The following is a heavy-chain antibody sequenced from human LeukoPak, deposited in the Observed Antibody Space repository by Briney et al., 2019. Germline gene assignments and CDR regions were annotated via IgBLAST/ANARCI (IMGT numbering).Heavy chain of an antibody. J-gene: IGHJ4*02. D-gene: IGHD5-18*01. V-gene: IGHV4-34*01. CDR2: INHTGST. CDR1: GGSFSSYY. Sequence: AETLCLTCAVYGGSFSSYYWSWIRQPPGKGLEWIGEINHTGSTNYNPSLKSRVTISVDTSKNQFSLKLSSVTAADTAVYYCARGRKRTAMVTRGNYFDYWGQGTLVTVSS. CDR3: ARGRKRTAMVTRGNYFDY.